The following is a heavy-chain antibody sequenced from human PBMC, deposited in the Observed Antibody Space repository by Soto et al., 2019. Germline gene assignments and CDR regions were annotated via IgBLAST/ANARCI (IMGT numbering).Heavy chain of an antibody. V-gene: IGHV4-30-4*08. CDR2: IYYSGST. CDR3: ARDTRITIFGVVIAYYYYGMDV. D-gene: IGHD3-3*01. Sequence: PSETLSLTCTVSGGSISSGGYYWSWIRQHPGKGLEWIGYIYYSGSTYYNPSLKSRVTISVDTSKNQFSLKLSSVTAADTAVYYCARDTRITIFGVVIAYYYYGMDVWGQGTTVTVSS. J-gene: IGHJ6*02. CDR1: GGSISSGGYY.